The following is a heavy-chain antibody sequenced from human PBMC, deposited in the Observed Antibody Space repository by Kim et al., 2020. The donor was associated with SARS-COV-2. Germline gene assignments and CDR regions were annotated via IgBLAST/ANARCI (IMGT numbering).Heavy chain of an antibody. CDR1: GYTFTSYA. Sequence: ASVKVSCKASGYTFTSYAMHWVRQAPGQRLEWMGWINAGNGNTKYSQKFQGRVTITRDTSASTAYMELSSLRSEDTAVYYCARDSSVYDILTGFFDYWGQGTLVTVSS. D-gene: IGHD3-9*01. CDR3: ARDSSVYDILTGFFDY. J-gene: IGHJ4*02. V-gene: IGHV1-3*01. CDR2: INAGNGNT.